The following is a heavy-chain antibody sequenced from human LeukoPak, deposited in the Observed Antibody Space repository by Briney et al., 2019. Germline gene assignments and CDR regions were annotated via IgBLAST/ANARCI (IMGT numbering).Heavy chain of an antibody. V-gene: IGHV3-11*04. Sequence: GGSLRLSCVASGFTFSDYYMSWIRQAPGKGLEWVSYMSVSGNSIYYADSVKGRFTISRDNAKNSLFLQMNSLRVDDTAVYYCARDRDRGSSSFNWFDPWGQGTLVTVSS. D-gene: IGHD2-2*01. CDR2: MSVSGNSI. J-gene: IGHJ5*02. CDR3: ARDRDRGSSSFNWFDP. CDR1: GFTFSDYY.